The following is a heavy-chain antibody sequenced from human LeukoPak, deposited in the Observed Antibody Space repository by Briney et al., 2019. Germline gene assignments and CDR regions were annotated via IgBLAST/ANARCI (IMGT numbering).Heavy chain of an antibody. CDR1: GFTFGSYS. CDR2: ISSSSSYI. D-gene: IGHD7-27*01. Sequence: GGSLRLSCAASGFTFGSYSMNWVRQAPGKGLEWVSSISSSSSYIYYADSVKGRFTISRDNAKNSLYLQMNSLRAEDTAVYYCARPGLTGDRLDYWGQGTLVTVSS. CDR3: ARPGLTGDRLDY. V-gene: IGHV3-21*01. J-gene: IGHJ4*02.